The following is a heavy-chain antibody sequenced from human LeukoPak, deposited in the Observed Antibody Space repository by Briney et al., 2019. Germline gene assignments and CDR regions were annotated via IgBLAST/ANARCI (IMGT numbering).Heavy chain of an antibody. J-gene: IGHJ6*04. CDR3: AALGITMIGGV. CDR2: ITWNSDTI. Sequence: GGSLRLSCAASGFTFSDSYMTWVRQAPGKGLEWVSGITWNSDTIAYADSVKGRFTISRDNAKNSLYLQMNSLRAEDTAVYYCAALGITMIGGVWGKGTTVTISS. V-gene: IGHV3-69-1*02. CDR1: GFTFSDSY. D-gene: IGHD3-10*02.